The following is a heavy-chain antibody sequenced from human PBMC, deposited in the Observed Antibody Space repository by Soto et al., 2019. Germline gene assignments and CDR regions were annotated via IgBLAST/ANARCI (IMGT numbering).Heavy chain of an antibody. CDR1: GFWFGSYT. J-gene: IGHJ1*01. V-gene: IGHV3-23*01. CDR3: ARWSYLDY. CDR2: ISGSDGKT. D-gene: IGHD3-10*01. Sequence: GASLTISCAAPGFWFGSYTFSCFSQDPGEALEGFSTISGSDGKTFYADSVKGRFSISRDTSQSALYLQMNSLRADDPAMYYCARWSYLDYWGQGTRVTVSS.